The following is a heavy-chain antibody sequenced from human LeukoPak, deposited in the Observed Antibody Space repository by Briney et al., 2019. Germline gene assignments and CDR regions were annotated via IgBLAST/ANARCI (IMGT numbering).Heavy chain of an antibody. D-gene: IGHD3-3*01. Sequence: SETLSLTCSVSGASISSHYWSWIRQPPGKGLEWIGYIYYSGSTNYNPSLKSRVTISVDTSKNQFSLKLSSVTAADTAVYYCARDKAYYDFWSGYYEDAFDIWGQGTMVTVSS. CDR2: IYYSGST. V-gene: IGHV4-59*11. CDR3: ARDKAYYDFWSGYYEDAFDI. CDR1: GASISSHY. J-gene: IGHJ3*02.